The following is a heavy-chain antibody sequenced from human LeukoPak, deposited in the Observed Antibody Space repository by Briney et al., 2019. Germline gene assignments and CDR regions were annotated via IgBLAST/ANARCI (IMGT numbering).Heavy chain of an antibody. CDR1: GFTVSSAF. CDR3: ATDDRIAVPGTFDY. Sequence: PGGSLRLSCAASGFTVSSAFMSWVRQAPGKGLEWVSIIYGGGTTYYADSVKGRFTISRDNSKNTLYLQMNSLRAEDTAVYYCATDDRIAVPGTFDYCGQGTLVTVSS. J-gene: IGHJ4*02. D-gene: IGHD6-13*01. V-gene: IGHV3-53*01. CDR2: IYGGGTT.